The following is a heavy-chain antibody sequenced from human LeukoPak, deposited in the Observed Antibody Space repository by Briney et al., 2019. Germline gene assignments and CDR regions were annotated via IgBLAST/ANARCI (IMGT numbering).Heavy chain of an antibody. CDR3: ARGRGVLRYFDWLPGGYYFDY. J-gene: IGHJ4*02. V-gene: IGHV4-34*01. Sequence: SETLSLTCAVYGGSFSGYYWSWIRQPPGKGLEWIGEINHSGSTNYNPSLKSRVTISVDTSKNQFSLKLSSVTAADTAVYYCARGRGVLRYFDWLPGGYYFDYWGQGTLVTVSP. CDR1: GGSFSGYY. CDR2: INHSGST. D-gene: IGHD3-9*01.